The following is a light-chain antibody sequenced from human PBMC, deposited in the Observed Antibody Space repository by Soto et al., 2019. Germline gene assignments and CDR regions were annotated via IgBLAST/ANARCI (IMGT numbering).Light chain of an antibody. CDR2: KAS. V-gene: IGKV1-5*03. Sequence: DIQMTQSPSTLSASVGDRVTITCRASQSISSWLAWYQQIPGKAPKLLIYKASNLENGVPSRFSASGSGTEFTLTISSLQPDDFATYYCQPYNSYSWTFGQGTKVEFK. J-gene: IGKJ1*01. CDR3: QPYNSYSWT. CDR1: QSISSW.